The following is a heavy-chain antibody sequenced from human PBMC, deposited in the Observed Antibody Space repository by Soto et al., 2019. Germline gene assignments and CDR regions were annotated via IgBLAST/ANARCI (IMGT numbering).Heavy chain of an antibody. J-gene: IGHJ6*02. V-gene: IGHV1-69*01. Sequence: QVQLVQSGAELKKPGSSVQVSCKASGGTFSKYAISWVRQAPGQGLEWLGGIIPMFGTPNYAQEFQGRVTISADESTTTAYQKLSSLRSADAGVYFCARPLRDRNVYHCLAVWGQGTTVTVSS. CDR1: GGTFSKYA. CDR3: ARPLRDRNVYHCLAV. CDR2: IIPMFGTP. D-gene: IGHD3-22*01.